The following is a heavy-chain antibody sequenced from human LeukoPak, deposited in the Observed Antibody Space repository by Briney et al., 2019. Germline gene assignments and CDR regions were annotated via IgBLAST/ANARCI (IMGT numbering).Heavy chain of an antibody. CDR1: GGSISSSSHS. V-gene: IGHV4-61*02. CDR3: ARDLLMYGLDV. D-gene: IGHD3-9*01. Sequence: SQTLSLTCTVSGGSISSSSHSWSWIRQPAGKGLDWIGRIYTSGNTNYIPSLKSRVTISFDTSKSQFSLKLSSVTAADTAVYYCARDLLMYGLDVWGQGTTVTVSS. CDR2: IYTSGNT. J-gene: IGHJ6*02.